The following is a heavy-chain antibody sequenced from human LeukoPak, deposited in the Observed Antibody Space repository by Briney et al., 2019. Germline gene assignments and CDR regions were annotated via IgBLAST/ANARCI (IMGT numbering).Heavy chain of an antibody. CDR2: IYYDGSNK. Sequence: GGSLRLSCTASGFTFSNYGMHWVRQAPGKGLEWVALIYYDGSNKYYADSVKGRFTISRDNSRNTLFLQTNSLRAEDTAVYYCANNFDYWGQGTLVTVSS. J-gene: IGHJ4*02. CDR1: GFTFSNYG. CDR3: ANNFDY. V-gene: IGHV3-33*06.